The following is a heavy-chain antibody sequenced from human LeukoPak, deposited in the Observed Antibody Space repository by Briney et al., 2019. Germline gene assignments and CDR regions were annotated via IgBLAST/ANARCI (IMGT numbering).Heavy chain of an antibody. CDR1: GFTFSSYN. J-gene: IGHJ4*02. CDR3: AKYCGYSSSWYKLGFDY. V-gene: IGHV3-48*01. Sequence: GGSLRLSCAASGFTFSSYNMNWVRQAPGKGLEWLSYLSSSCRTIHYADSVKGRFTISRDNAKNTLYLQMNSLRAEDTAVYYCAKYCGYSSSWYKLGFDYWGQGTLVTVSS. CDR2: LSSSCRTI. D-gene: IGHD6-13*01.